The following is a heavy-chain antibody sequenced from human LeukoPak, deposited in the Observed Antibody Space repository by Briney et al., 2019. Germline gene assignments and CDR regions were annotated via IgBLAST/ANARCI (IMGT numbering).Heavy chain of an antibody. CDR3: ARLMVSFYMDV. V-gene: IGHV1-69*06. J-gene: IGHJ6*03. D-gene: IGHD3-10*01. CDR2: IIPIFGTA. CDR1: GYTFTGYY. Sequence: ASVKVSCKASGYTFTGYYMHWVRQAPGQGLEWMGGIIPIFGTANYAQKFQGRVTITADKSTSTAYMELSSLRSEDTAVYYCARLMVSFYMDVWGKGTTVTVSS.